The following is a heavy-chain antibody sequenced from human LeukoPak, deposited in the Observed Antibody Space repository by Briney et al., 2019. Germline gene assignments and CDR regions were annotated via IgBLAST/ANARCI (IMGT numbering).Heavy chain of an antibody. J-gene: IGHJ4*02. CDR3: ARGPTAGALDY. Sequence: SETLSLTCAVYGGSFSGYYWSWIRQPPGKGLEWIGEINHSGSTNYNPSLKSRVTISVDTSKNQFSLKLSSVTAADTAVYYCARGPTAGALDYWGQGTLVTVSS. V-gene: IGHV4-34*01. CDR2: INHSGST. CDR1: GGSFSGYY. D-gene: IGHD1-1*01.